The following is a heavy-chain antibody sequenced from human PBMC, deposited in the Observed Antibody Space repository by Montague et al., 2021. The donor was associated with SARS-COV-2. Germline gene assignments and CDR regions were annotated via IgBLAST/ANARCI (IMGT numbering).Heavy chain of an antibody. J-gene: IGHJ4*02. CDR3: ARGVLRYFDWTSPFDY. CDR2: IYTSGST. D-gene: IGHD3-9*01. Sequence: TLSLTCTVSGGSISSGSYYWSWIRQPAGKGLEWIGRIYTSGSTNYNPSLKSRVTISVDTSQNQFSLKLSSVTAADTAVYYCARGVLRYFDWTSPFDYWGQGTLVTVSS. V-gene: IGHV4-61*02. CDR1: GGSISSGSYY.